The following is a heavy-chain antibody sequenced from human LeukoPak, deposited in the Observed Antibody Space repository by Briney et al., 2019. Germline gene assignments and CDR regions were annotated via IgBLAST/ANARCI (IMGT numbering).Heavy chain of an antibody. D-gene: IGHD6-19*01. Sequence: GGSLRLSCAASGFPFDNYGMAWVRQAPGKGLEWVPGITGNGGTTAYADSVKGRFTISRDNAKNSLFLQMNSLRAEDTALYYCARDGPVAGVELDCWGQGTLVTVSS. V-gene: IGHV3-20*04. CDR3: ARDGPVAGVELDC. CDR2: ITGNGGTT. J-gene: IGHJ4*02. CDR1: GFPFDNYG.